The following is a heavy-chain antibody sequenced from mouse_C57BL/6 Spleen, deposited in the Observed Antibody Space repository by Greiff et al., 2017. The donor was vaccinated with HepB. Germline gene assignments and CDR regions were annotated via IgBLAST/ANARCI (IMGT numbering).Heavy chain of an antibody. D-gene: IGHD2-3*01. Sequence: EVMLVESGGGLVKPGGSLKLSCAASGFTFSDYGMHWVRQAPEKGLEWVAYISSGSSTLYYADTVKGRFTISRDNAKNTIFLQMTSLRSEDTAMYYCARFGYYGFDYWGQGTTLTVSS. V-gene: IGHV5-17*01. CDR2: ISSGSSTL. J-gene: IGHJ2*01. CDR3: ARFGYYGFDY. CDR1: GFTFSDYG.